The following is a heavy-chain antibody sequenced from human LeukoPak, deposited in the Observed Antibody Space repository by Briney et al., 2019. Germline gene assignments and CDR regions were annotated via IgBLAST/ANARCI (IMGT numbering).Heavy chain of an antibody. CDR3: ARVDGVVVITTSYFDY. CDR2: IYYSGST. Sequence: PSETPSLTCTVSDDSITIYYWSWIRQPPGKGLEWIGSIYYSGSTYYNPSLKSRVTISVDTSKNQFSLKLSSVTAADTAVYYCARVDGVVVITTSYFDYWGQGTLVTVSS. CDR1: DDSITIYY. V-gene: IGHV4-59*12. D-gene: IGHD3-22*01. J-gene: IGHJ4*02.